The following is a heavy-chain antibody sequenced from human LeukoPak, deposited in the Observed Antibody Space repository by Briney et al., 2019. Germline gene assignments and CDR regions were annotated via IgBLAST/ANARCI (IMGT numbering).Heavy chain of an antibody. CDR1: GGSLSGYY. Sequence: SETLSLTCAVYGGSLSGYYWSWIRQPPGKGLEWIGEINHSGSTNYNPSLKSRVTISVDTSKTQFSLKLSSVTAADTAVYYCARGGSGSHYYYYYMDVWGTGTTVTVSS. D-gene: IGHD3-10*01. CDR3: ARGGSGSHYYYYYMDV. V-gene: IGHV4-34*01. J-gene: IGHJ6*03. CDR2: INHSGST.